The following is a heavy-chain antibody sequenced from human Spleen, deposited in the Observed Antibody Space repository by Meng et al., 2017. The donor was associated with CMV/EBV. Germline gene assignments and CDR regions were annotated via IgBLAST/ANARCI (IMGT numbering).Heavy chain of an antibody. V-gene: IGHV3-23*01. CDR1: GFTFRRYA. Sequence: GGSLKISCAASGFTFRRYAMNWVRQAPGKGLEWVSGISGRGAGTYYADSVKGRFTISRDNSKNTLYLQMNSLRAEDTAIYYCAKGFGVSQEIHDYWGQGTLVTVSS. CDR3: AKGFGVSQEIHDY. D-gene: IGHD3-10*01. J-gene: IGHJ4*02. CDR2: ISGRGAGT.